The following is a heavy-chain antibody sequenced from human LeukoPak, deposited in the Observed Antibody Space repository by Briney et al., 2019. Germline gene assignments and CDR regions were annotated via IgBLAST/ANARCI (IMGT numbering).Heavy chain of an antibody. Sequence: GGSLRLSCAASGFTFSSYWMSWVRQAPGKGLEWVANIKQDGSEKYYVDSVKGRFTISRDNAKNSLYLQMNSLRAEDTAVYYCAREMIAAAGEITFDYWGQGTLVTVSS. V-gene: IGHV3-7*01. CDR3: AREMIAAAGEITFDY. CDR2: IKQDGSEK. CDR1: GFTFSSYW. D-gene: IGHD6-13*01. J-gene: IGHJ4*02.